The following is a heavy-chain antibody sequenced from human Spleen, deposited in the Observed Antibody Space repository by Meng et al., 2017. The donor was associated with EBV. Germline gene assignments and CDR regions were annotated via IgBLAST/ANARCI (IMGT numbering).Heavy chain of an antibody. CDR2: IKTKTDGGTI. D-gene: IGHD2-15*01. J-gene: IGHJ4*02. CDR1: GFTFNNAW. CDR3: TSRPLGYCRDGSCYSHARAYIDY. V-gene: IGHV3-15*01. Sequence: EVQLVESGGGLVKPGGSLRLSWAASGFTFNNAWMNWVRQAPGKGLEWVGLIKTKTDGGTIDYAAPVKGRFTISRDDSKNTLFLQMSSLKIEDAAVYYCTSRPLGYCRDGSCYSHARAYIDYWGRGTLVTVSS.